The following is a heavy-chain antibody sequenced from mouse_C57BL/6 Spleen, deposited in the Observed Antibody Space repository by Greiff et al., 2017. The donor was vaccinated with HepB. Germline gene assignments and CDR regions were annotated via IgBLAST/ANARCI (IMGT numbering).Heavy chain of an antibody. CDR2: ISSGSSTI. V-gene: IGHV5-17*01. CDR1: GFTFSDYG. J-gene: IGHJ4*01. D-gene: IGHD1-1*01. CDR3: ARPLTDYYAMDY. Sequence: EVMLVESGGGLVKPGGSLKLSCAASGFTFSDYGMHWVRQAPEKGLEWVAYISSGSSTIYYADTVKGRFTISRDNAKNTLFLQMTSLRSEDTAMYYCARPLTDYYAMDYWGQGTSVTVSS.